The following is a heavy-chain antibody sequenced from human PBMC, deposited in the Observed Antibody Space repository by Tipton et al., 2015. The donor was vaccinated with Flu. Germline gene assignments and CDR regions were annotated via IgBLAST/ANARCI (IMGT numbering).Heavy chain of an antibody. CDR3: ARASGSGTYVIFDY. J-gene: IGHJ4*02. CDR2: IYTSGSA. D-gene: IGHD3-10*01. Sequence: TLSLTCTVSGGSMSSYYWSWIRQPAGKGLEWIGRIYTSGSAIHNPSLKSRVTMSVDTSKNQFSLKLSSVTAADTAVYYCARASGSGTYVIFDYCGQGTLVTVSS. V-gene: IGHV4-4*07. CDR1: GGSMSSYY.